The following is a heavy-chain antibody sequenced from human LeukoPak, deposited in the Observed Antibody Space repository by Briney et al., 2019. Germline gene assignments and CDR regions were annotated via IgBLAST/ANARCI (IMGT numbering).Heavy chain of an antibody. V-gene: IGHV4-61*02. CDR3: ARHSGLWQQLGVFQH. D-gene: IGHD6-13*01. CDR1: GGSISSGSYY. J-gene: IGHJ1*01. Sequence: SQTLSLTCTVSGGSISSGSYYWSWIRQPAGKGLEWIGRIYTSGSTNYNPSLKSRVTISVDTSKNQFSLKLSSVTAADTAVYYCARHSGLWQQLGVFQHWGQGTLVTVSS. CDR2: IYTSGST.